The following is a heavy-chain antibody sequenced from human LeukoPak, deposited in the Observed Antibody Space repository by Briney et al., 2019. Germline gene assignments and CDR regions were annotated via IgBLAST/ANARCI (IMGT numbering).Heavy chain of an antibody. D-gene: IGHD5-18*01. CDR3: ARRTGYNYAYFDQ. Sequence: PSETLSLTCTVSGGAISAYYWSWIRQPPGKGLEWIGYIYYSGTTNYNPSLKSRVTISVDTSKNQFSLRLSSVTATDTAVYYCARRTGYNYAYFDQWGRGALVTVSS. J-gene: IGHJ4*02. V-gene: IGHV4-59*08. CDR1: GGAISAYY. CDR2: IYYSGTT.